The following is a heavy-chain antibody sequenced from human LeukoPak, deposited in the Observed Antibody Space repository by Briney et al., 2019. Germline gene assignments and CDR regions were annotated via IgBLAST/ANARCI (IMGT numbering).Heavy chain of an antibody. D-gene: IGHD3-16*01. V-gene: IGHV4-39*07. CDR3: ARVGELYGMDV. CDR1: GGSISSSNYY. Sequence: SETLSLTCTVSGGSISSSNYYWGWTRQPPGKGLEWFGSISYSGGTSYNPSLRSRVSISVDTSKNQFSLKLSSVTAADTAVYYCARVGELYGMDVWGQGTTVTVSS. J-gene: IGHJ6*02. CDR2: ISYSGGT.